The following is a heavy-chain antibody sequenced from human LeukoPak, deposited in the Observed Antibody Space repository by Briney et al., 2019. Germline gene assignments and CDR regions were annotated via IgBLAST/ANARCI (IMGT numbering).Heavy chain of an antibody. Sequence: ASVKVSCKASGGTFSSYAISWVRQAPGQGLEWMGGIIPIFGTANYAQKFQGRVTITTDESTSTAYMELSSLRSEDTAVYYCARAETAVRGGYRTPYYYYYMDVWGKGTTVTVSS. V-gene: IGHV1-69*05. CDR3: ARAETAVRGGYRTPYYYYYMDV. CDR2: IIPIFGTA. D-gene: IGHD5-24*01. J-gene: IGHJ6*03. CDR1: GGTFSSYA.